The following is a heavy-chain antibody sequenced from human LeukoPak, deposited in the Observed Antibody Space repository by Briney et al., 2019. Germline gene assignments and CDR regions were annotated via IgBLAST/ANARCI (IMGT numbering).Heavy chain of an antibody. CDR3: AREEHYDFWSGYYRSNWFDP. CDR2: MYYSGST. D-gene: IGHD3-3*01. V-gene: IGHV4-39*07. CDR1: GDSISSSSYY. Sequence: SETLSLTCTVSGDSISSSSYYWGWIRQPPGKGLEWIGSMYYSGSTNYNPSLKSRVTMSVDTSKNQFSLKLSSVTAADTAVYYCAREEHYDFWSGYYRSNWFDPWGQGTLVTVSS. J-gene: IGHJ5*02.